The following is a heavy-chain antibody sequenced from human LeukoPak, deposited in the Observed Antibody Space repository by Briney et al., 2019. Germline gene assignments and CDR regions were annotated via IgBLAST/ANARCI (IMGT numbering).Heavy chain of an antibody. J-gene: IGHJ5*02. V-gene: IGHV3-23*01. Sequence: GGSLRLSCAASGFTFSSYAMSWVRQAPGKGLEWVSAISGSGGSTYYADSVKGRFTISRDNSKNTLYLQMNSLRAEDTAVYYCASSMVRGVITWFDPWGQGTLVTVSS. CDR3: ASSMVRGVITWFDP. D-gene: IGHD3-10*01. CDR1: GFTFSSYA. CDR2: ISGSGGST.